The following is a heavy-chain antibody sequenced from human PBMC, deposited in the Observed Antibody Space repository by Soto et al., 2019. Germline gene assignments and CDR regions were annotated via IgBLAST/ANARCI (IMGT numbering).Heavy chain of an antibody. CDR1: GGSISSSSYY. D-gene: IGHD3-10*01. J-gene: IGHJ6*02. V-gene: IGHV4-31*03. CDR2: IYYSGST. CDR3: ARYGSGSYPYYYYGMDV. Sequence: SETLSLTCTVSGGSISSSSYYWGWICQHPGKGLEWIGYIYYSGSTYYNPSLKSRVTISVDTSKNQFSLKLSSVTAADTAVYYCARYGSGSYPYYYYGMDVWGQGTTVTVSS.